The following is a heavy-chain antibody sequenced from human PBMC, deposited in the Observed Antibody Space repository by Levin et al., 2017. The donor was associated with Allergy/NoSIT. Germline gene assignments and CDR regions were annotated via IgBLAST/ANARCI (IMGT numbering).Heavy chain of an antibody. CDR3: ARGGDWPGWFDP. D-gene: IGHD3/OR15-3a*01. Sequence: SETLSLTCAVYGGSFSGYYWSWIRQPPGKGLEWIGEINHSGSTNYNPSLKSRVTISVVTSKNQFSLKLSSVTAADTAVYYCARGGDWPGWFDPWGQGTLVTVSS. CDR1: GGSFSGYY. CDR2: INHSGST. V-gene: IGHV4-34*01. J-gene: IGHJ5*02.